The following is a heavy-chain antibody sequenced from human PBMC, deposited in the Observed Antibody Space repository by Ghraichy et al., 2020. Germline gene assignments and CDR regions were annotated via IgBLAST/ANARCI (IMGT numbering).Heavy chain of an antibody. V-gene: IGHV3-33*01. CDR1: GFTFSSYA. CDR3: ARDWNGMDV. D-gene: IGHD1-1*01. CDR2: IWYDGSNK. J-gene: IGHJ6*02. Sequence: LSLTCAASGFTFSSYAMHWVRQAPGKGLEWVAVIWYDGSNKYYADSVKGRFTISRDNSKNTLYLQMNSLRAEDTAVYYCARDWNGMDVWGQGTTVTVSS.